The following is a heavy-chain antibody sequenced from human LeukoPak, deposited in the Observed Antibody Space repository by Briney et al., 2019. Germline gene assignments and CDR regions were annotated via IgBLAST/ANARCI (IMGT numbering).Heavy chain of an antibody. D-gene: IGHD1-20*01. CDR1: GGSVSSGSYY. V-gene: IGHV4-61*02. CDR2: IYTSGST. J-gene: IGHJ5*02. Sequence: SQTLSLTCTVSGGSVSSGSYYWNWIRQPAGKGLEWIGRIYTSGSTNYSPSLKSRVTISVDTSKNQFSLKLSSVTAADTAVYYCARYKWPNWFDPWGQGTLVTVSS. CDR3: ARYKWPNWFDP.